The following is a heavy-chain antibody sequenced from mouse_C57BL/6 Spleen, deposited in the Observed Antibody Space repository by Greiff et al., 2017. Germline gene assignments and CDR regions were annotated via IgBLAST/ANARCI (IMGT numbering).Heavy chain of an antibody. Sequence: QVQLKQPGAELVRPGSSVKLSCKASGYTFTSYWMHWVKQRPIQGLEWIGNIDPSDSETHYNQKFKDKATLTVDKSSSTAYMQLSSLTSEDSAVYYCARRGYYSDGYFDVGGTGTTVTVSS. V-gene: IGHV1-52*01. CDR3: ARRGYYSDGYFDV. CDR2: IDPSDSET. D-gene: IGHD2-1*01. J-gene: IGHJ1*03. CDR1: GYTFTSYW.